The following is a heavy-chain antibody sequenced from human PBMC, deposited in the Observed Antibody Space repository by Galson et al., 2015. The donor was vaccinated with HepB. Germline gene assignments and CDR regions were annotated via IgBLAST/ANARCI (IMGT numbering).Heavy chain of an antibody. CDR2: IWYDGSNK. D-gene: IGHD3-9*01. CDR3: ARDRRLDTVRYPDY. V-gene: IGHV3-33*01. Sequence: SLRLSCAASGFTFSSYGMHWVRQAPGKGLEWVAVIWYDGSNKYYADSVKGRFTISRDNSKNTLYLQMNSLRAEDTAVYYCARDRRLDTVRYPDYWGQGTLVTVSS. CDR1: GFTFSSYG. J-gene: IGHJ4*02.